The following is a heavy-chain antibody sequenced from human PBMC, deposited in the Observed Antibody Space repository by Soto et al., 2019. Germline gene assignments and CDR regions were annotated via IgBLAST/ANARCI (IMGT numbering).Heavy chain of an antibody. V-gene: IGHV3-30*18. J-gene: IGHJ4*02. Sequence: GGSLRLSCAASGFTFSSYGMHWVRQAPGKGLEWVAVISYDGSNKYYADSVKGRFTISRDNSKNTLYLQMNSLRAEDTAVYYCAKERYYYGSGSYIDYWGQGTLVTVSS. CDR2: ISYDGSNK. CDR3: AKERYYYGSGSYIDY. CDR1: GFTFSSYG. D-gene: IGHD3-10*01.